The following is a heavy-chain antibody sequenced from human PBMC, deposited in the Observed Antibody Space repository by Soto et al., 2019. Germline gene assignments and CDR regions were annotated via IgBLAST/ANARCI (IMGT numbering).Heavy chain of an antibody. CDR3: ARTVLGPDLLADSFVDYYYYMDV. Sequence: PSETLSLTCTVSGGSISSYYWSWIRQPPGKGPEWIGYIYYSGSTNYNPSLKSRVTISVDTSKNQFSLKLNSVTAADTAVYYCARTVLGPDLLADSFVDYYYYMDVWGQGTTVTVSS. V-gene: IGHV4-59*08. CDR1: GGSISSYY. D-gene: IGHD3-9*01. J-gene: IGHJ6*03. CDR2: IYYSGST.